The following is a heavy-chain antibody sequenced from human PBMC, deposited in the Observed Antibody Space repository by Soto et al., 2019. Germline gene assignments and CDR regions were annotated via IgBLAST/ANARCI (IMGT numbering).Heavy chain of an antibody. CDR1: GGSFSGYY. CDR2: INHSGST. D-gene: IGHD4-17*01. CDR3: ARGVRDYGGYYFDD. J-gene: IGHJ4*02. V-gene: IGHV4-34*01. Sequence: SETLSLTCAVYGGSFSGYYWSWIRQPPGKGLEWIGEINHSGSTNYNPSLKSRVTISVDTSKNQFSLKLSSVTAADTAVYYCARGVRDYGGYYFDDWGQETPGTGSS.